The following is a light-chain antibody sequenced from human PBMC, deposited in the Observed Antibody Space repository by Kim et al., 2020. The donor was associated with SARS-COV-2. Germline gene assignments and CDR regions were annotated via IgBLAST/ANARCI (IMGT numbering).Light chain of an antibody. J-gene: IGLJ2*01. CDR2: GNS. CDR1: SANIGAGYD. CDR3: QSYDSSLGGSV. V-gene: IGLV1-40*01. Sequence: RVTISCTGSSANIGAGYDVHWYQQLPGTAPILLIFGNSNRPSGVPDRFSAYKSGTSASLASTGLQADDEADYYCQSYDSSLGGSVFGGGTQLTVL.